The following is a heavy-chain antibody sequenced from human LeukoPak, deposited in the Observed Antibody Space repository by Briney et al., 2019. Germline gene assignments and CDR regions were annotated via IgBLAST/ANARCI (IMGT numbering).Heavy chain of an antibody. J-gene: IGHJ4*02. Sequence: GESLKISCKGSGYSFSSYWIAWVRQMPGKGLEWMGVIYPRDSRTTYSPSFQDQVTISADKSISTAYLQWTSLKASDTAMYYCARHLSDITSSPNYWGAGTPVTVSS. CDR1: GYSFSSYW. CDR2: IYPRDSRT. D-gene: IGHD2-2*01. CDR3: ARHLSDITSSPNY. V-gene: IGHV5-51*01.